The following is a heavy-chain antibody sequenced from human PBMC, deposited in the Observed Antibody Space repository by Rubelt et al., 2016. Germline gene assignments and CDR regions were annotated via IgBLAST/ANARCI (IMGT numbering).Heavy chain of an antibody. CDR3: ARGLFSSWYKSYFDY. Sequence: VIWYDGSNKYYADSVKGRFTISRDNSKNTLYLQMNSLRAEDTAVYYCARGLFSSWYKSYFDYWGQGTLVTVSS. D-gene: IGHD6-13*01. J-gene: IGHJ4*02. V-gene: IGHV3-33*01. CDR2: IWYDGSNK.